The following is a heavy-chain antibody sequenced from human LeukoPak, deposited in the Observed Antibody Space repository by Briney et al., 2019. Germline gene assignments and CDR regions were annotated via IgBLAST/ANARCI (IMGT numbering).Heavy chain of an antibody. Sequence: PGGSLRLSCAASGFTFRNYDMHWVRQASGKGLEWVSVIDTAGDRNYPVSVKGRFTISGENAKSSLYLQMNNLRAGDTAVYYCARGGSLYDASYYYYLDVWGKGTRVTVSS. CDR2: IDTAGDR. CDR3: ARGGSLYDASYYYYLDV. V-gene: IGHV3-13*01. D-gene: IGHD2/OR15-2a*01. CDR1: GFTFRNYD. J-gene: IGHJ6*03.